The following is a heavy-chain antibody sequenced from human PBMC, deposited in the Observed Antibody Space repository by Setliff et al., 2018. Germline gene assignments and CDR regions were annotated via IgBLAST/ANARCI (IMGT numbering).Heavy chain of an antibody. Sequence: GGSLRLSCAASGFTFSIYSMSWVRQAPGKGLEWVALISGSGGSTYYADSVKGRFTISRDNSKNTLYLQMNSLRAEDTAVYYCAKVPGAIVVVPAAAWFDPWGQGTLVTVSS. J-gene: IGHJ5*02. D-gene: IGHD2-2*01. V-gene: IGHV3-23*01. CDR2: ISGSGGST. CDR1: GFTFSIYS. CDR3: AKVPGAIVVVPAAAWFDP.